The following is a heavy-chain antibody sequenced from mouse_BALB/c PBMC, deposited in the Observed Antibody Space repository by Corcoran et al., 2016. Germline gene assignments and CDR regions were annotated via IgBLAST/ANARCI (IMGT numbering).Heavy chain of an antibody. D-gene: IGHD2-14*01. CDR1: GFNIKDTY. Sequence: EDQLQQSGAELVKPGASVKLACTASGFNIKDTYMQWVKQRPEQGLEWIGRIDPANGNTKYDPKFQGKATRTADTSSNTAYLQLSSLTSEDTAVYYCAKVRMLAYRGQGTLVTVSA. CDR2: IDPANGNT. V-gene: IGHV14-3*02. CDR3: AKVRMLAY. J-gene: IGHJ3*01.